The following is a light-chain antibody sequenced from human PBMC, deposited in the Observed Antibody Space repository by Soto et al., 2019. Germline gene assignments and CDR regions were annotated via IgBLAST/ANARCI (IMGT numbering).Light chain of an antibody. J-gene: IGKJ1*01. Sequence: AIRMTQSPSSLSASTGDRVTISCRASQGISSYLAWYQKKPGKAPKRLIYAASSLQSGVPSRFSGSGSGTDFTLTITSLQPEDFATYYCQQSYNTPRTFGQGTKVDIK. CDR2: AAS. CDR3: QQSYNTPRT. V-gene: IGKV1-8*01. CDR1: QGISSY.